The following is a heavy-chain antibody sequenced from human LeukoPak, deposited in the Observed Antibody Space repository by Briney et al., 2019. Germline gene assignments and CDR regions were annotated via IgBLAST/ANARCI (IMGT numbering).Heavy chain of an antibody. CDR2: ISSSSSYI. D-gene: IGHD3-9*01. V-gene: IGHV3-21*01. CDR3: ARGPYYGILTGYFPHYFDY. Sequence: GGSLRLSCAASGFTFSSYSMNWVRQAPGKGLEWVSSISSSSSYIYYADSVKGRFTISRDNAKNSLYLQMNSLRAEDTAVYYCARGPYYGILTGYFPHYFDYWGQGTLVTVSS. J-gene: IGHJ4*02. CDR1: GFTFSSYS.